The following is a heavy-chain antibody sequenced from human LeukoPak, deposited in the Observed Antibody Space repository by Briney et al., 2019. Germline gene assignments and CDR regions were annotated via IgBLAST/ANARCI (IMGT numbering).Heavy chain of an antibody. J-gene: IGHJ3*02. D-gene: IGHD3-10*01. V-gene: IGHV4-59*08. CDR3: ARGGFGRGAFDI. Sequence: PSETLSLTCTVSGGSISSYYWSWIRQPPGKGLEWIGYIYYSGGTNYNPSLKSRVTISVDTSKNQFSLKLSSVTAADTAVYYCARGGFGRGAFDIWGQGTMVTVSS. CDR2: IYYSGGT. CDR1: GGSISSYY.